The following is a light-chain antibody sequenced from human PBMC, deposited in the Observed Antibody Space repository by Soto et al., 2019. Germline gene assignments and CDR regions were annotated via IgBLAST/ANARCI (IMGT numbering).Light chain of an antibody. CDR3: HQYNNWPPA. V-gene: IGKV3-15*01. Sequence: VVMTQIPATVSVSPGERVTLSCRARQIMTSNLAWYQQKPGQAPRLLIHGASTRATGVPGRFSGGGSGTEFTLTISRLQSEDVAVYYCHQYNNWPPAFGQGTKVEIK. CDR2: GAS. J-gene: IGKJ1*01. CDR1: QIMTSN.